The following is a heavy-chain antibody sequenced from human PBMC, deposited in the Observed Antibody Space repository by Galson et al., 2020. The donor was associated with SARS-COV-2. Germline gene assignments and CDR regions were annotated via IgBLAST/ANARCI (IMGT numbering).Heavy chain of an antibody. CDR1: GFTFSSYE. J-gene: IGHJ2*01. Sequence: GGSLRLSCVASGFTFSSYEMNWVRQAPGKGLEWVSYISSSGSTIYYADSVKGRFTISRDNAKNSLYLQMNSLRAEDMAVYYCARCPRGYYDSSGYYYVSWYFDLWGRGTLVTVSS. V-gene: IGHV3-48*03. D-gene: IGHD3-22*01. CDR2: ISSSGSTI. CDR3: ARCPRGYYDSSGYYYVSWYFDL.